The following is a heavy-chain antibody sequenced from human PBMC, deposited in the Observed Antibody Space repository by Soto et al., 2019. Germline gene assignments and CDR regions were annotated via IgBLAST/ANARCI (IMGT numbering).Heavy chain of an antibody. D-gene: IGHD3-3*01. Sequence: QLHLVQSGAVVKKPGASVTVSCSASGYPVTAYYMHWVRQAPGGGLEWMGGINPATGAAKDVQTFGGMVIMTSDTATRTFLLELSGLAYDAAAFFYWARGGGVGVAGSAAFDLWGQGTLVTVSS. CDR3: ARGGGVGVAGSAAFDL. V-gene: IGHV1-2*02. CDR2: INPATGAA. J-gene: IGHJ3*01. CDR1: GYPVTAYY.